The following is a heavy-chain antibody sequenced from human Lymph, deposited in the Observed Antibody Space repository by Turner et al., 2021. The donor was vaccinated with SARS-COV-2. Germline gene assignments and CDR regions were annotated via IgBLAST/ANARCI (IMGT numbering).Heavy chain of an antibody. D-gene: IGHD4-17*01. Sequence: EVQLVESGGGLIQPGGSLRLSCAASGFTVSSNYMTWVRQAPGKGLECVSLIYSGGSTYYADSVKGRFTISRDNAKNTLYLQMNSLRADDTAVYYCARVLPYGDYFDYWGQGTLVTVSS. V-gene: IGHV3-53*01. CDR1: GFTVSSNY. CDR2: IYSGGST. J-gene: IGHJ4*02. CDR3: ARVLPYGDYFDY.